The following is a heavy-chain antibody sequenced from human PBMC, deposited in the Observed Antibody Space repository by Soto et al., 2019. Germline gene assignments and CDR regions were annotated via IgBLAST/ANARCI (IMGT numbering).Heavy chain of an antibody. CDR3: ARRRLGNSWPYYGMDV. CDR1: GGTFSSYA. J-gene: IGHJ6*02. CDR2: IIPIFGTA. V-gene: IGHV1-69*12. Sequence: QVQLVQSGAEVKKPGSSVKVSCKASGGTFSSYAISWVRQAPGQGLEWMGGIIPIFGTANYAQKFQGRVTITADESRSTAYTGLSSLRSEDTAVYYRARRRLGNSWPYYGMDVWGQGTTVTVSS. D-gene: IGHD3-16*01.